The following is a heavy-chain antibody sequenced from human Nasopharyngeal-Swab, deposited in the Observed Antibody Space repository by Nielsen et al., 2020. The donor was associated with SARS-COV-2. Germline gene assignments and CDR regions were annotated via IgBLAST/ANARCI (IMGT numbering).Heavy chain of an antibody. D-gene: IGHD3-3*01. V-gene: IGHV3-21*01. Sequence: GGSLRLSCAASGFTFSSYSMNWVRQAPGKGLEWVSSISSSSSYIYYADSVKGRFTIFRDNAKNSLYLQMNSLRAEDTAVYYCARGPTIFGVVIDYWGQGTLVTVSS. CDR2: ISSSSSYI. CDR3: ARGPTIFGVVIDY. J-gene: IGHJ4*02. CDR1: GFTFSSYS.